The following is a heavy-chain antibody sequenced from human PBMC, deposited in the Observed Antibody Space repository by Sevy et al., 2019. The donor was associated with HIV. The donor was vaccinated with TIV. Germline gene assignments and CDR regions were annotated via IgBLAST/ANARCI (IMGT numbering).Heavy chain of an antibody. V-gene: IGHV3-23*01. CDR3: AKGDFYYDSSGYYLFDY. D-gene: IGHD3-22*01. CDR2: ISGSGDNS. J-gene: IGHJ4*02. Sequence: GESLKISCAASGFTFSGYAMSWVRQAPGKGLEWVSGISGSGDNSYYADSVKGRFTISRDNSKNTLYLQMNILRAEVTAVYYCAKGDFYYDSSGYYLFDYWGQGTLVTVSS. CDR1: GFTFSGYA.